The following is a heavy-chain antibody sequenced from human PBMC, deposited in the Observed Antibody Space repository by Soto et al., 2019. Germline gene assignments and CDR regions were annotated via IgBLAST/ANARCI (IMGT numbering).Heavy chain of an antibody. V-gene: IGHV3-33*01. CDR3: ARDPGQDEAMDY. Sequence: QVQVVESGGGVVQPGRSLKLSCAASGFTFSNFGMHWVRQAPGKGLEWVAVIWHDGKEKYYADSAKGRSTISRDNSKNTLYLQMNSLIAEDTAVYYCARDPGQDEAMDYWGQGTLVTVSS. J-gene: IGHJ4*02. CDR2: IWHDGKEK. CDR1: GFTFSNFG.